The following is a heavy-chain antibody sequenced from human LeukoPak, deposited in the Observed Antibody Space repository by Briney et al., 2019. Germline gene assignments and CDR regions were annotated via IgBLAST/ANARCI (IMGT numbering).Heavy chain of an antibody. Sequence: PGGSLRLSCAASGFTFSRYSMHWVRQAPGKGLEWLAVISYDGSNKYYADSVKGRFTISRDNSKNTLYLQMNSLRAEDTAVYYCAKEVEATAPIDYWGQGTLVTVSS. V-gene: IGHV3-30*18. J-gene: IGHJ4*02. D-gene: IGHD1-26*01. CDR1: GFTFSRYS. CDR2: ISYDGSNK. CDR3: AKEVEATAPIDY.